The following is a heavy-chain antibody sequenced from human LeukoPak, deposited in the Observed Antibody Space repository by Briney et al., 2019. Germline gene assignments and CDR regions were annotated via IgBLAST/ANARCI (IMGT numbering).Heavy chain of an antibody. J-gene: IGHJ3*02. CDR1: GFTFSSSA. D-gene: IGHD2-21*02. CDR2: ISDSGAGT. V-gene: IGHV3-23*01. Sequence: PGGSLILSCAASGFTFSSSAMTWVRQAPGKGLEWVSGISDSGAGTYYADSVKGRFTISRDNAKNSLYLQMNSLRDEDTAVYYCARDMGAYCGGDCYSDAFDIWGQGTMVTVSS. CDR3: ARDMGAYCGGDCYSDAFDI.